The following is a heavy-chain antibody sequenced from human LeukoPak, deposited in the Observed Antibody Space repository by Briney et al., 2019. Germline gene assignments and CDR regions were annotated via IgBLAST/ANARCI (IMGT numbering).Heavy chain of an antibody. J-gene: IGHJ6*02. Sequence: SETLSLTCAVSGGSISSSNWWSWVRQPPGKGLEWIGEIYHSGSTNYNPSLKSRVTISVDKSKNQFSLKLSSVTAAGTAVYYCARGGGIIFYYYGMDVWGQGTTVTVSS. D-gene: IGHD6-13*01. CDR2: IYHSGST. CDR1: GGSISSSNW. V-gene: IGHV4-4*02. CDR3: ARGGGIIFYYYGMDV.